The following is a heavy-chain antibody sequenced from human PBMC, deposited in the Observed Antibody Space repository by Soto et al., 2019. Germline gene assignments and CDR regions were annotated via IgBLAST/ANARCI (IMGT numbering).Heavy chain of an antibody. D-gene: IGHD2-15*01. J-gene: IGHJ4*02. V-gene: IGHV1-3*05. Sequence: QVHLVQSGAEEKMPGAPVMLSCKASGYTFTSYVMHWLRQAPGQRLEWMGWINAGNGNTIYSQKFQGRVTITRDTFASTAYLELNSLRSEDTAVYYCARDVCSGGNCYRGYFDYWGQGTLVTVSS. CDR2: INAGNGNT. CDR1: GYTFTSYV. CDR3: ARDVCSGGNCYRGYFDY.